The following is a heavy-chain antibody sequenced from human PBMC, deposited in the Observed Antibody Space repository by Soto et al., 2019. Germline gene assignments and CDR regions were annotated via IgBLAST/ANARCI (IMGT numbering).Heavy chain of an antibody. CDR2: ICRRGIT. D-gene: IGHD3-10*01. CDR1: GALIHSNNC. CDR3: ARDRRPRSWFDP. J-gene: IGHJ5*02. V-gene: IGHV4-4*02. Sequence: SETLSLTCTVSGALIHSNNCWPWVRQSPGKGLEWIGEICRRGITNYNPSLKGRVTISVDNSKNQFSLKLTSVSAADTAVYYCARDRRPRSWFDPWRQGTLVPVSS.